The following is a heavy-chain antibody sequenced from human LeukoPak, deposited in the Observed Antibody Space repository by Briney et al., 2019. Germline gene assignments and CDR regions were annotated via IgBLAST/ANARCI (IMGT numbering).Heavy chain of an antibody. V-gene: IGHV3-53*01. Sequence: GGSLRLSCAASGFTVSNNYMSWVRQAPGKGLEWVSVIYSGGNTYYADSVKGRFTVSRDNSKNTLYLQMNSLRAEDTAVYYCAKVYDTSGYSLTPCDYWGQGTLVTVSS. CDR1: GFTVSNNY. D-gene: IGHD3-22*01. J-gene: IGHJ4*02. CDR2: IYSGGNT. CDR3: AKVYDTSGYSLTPCDY.